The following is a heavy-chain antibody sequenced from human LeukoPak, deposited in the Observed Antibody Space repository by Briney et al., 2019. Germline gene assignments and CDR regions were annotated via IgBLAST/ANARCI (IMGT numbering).Heavy chain of an antibody. CDR2: ISSSSSYI. Sequence: GGSLRLSCAASGFTFSSYSMNWVRQAPGKGLEWVSSISSSSSYIYYADSVKGRFTISRGNAKNSLYLQMNSLRAEDTAVYYCARDSSGRPPPSGAFDIWGQGTMVTVSS. J-gene: IGHJ3*02. CDR1: GFTFSSYS. V-gene: IGHV3-21*01. D-gene: IGHD6-19*01. CDR3: ARDSSGRPPPSGAFDI.